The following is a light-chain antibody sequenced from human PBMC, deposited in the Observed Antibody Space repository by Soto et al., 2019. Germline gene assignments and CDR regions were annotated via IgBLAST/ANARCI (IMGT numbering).Light chain of an antibody. J-gene: IGKJ1*01. CDR1: QSISSC. Sequence: DIQMTQSPSTLSASVGDRVTITCRASQSISSCLAWYQQKPEKSPKLLIYDASSLESGVPSRLSGRGSGTVFTIYISNLHTDDFATHFRQQYNSYSWTFGQGTKVEIK. CDR3: QQYNSYSWT. V-gene: IGKV1-5*01. CDR2: DAS.